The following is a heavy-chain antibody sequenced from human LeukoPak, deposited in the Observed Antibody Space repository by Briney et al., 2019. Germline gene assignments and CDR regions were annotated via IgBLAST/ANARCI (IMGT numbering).Heavy chain of an antibody. CDR1: GFTFSSYG. D-gene: IGHD3-10*01. V-gene: IGHV3-30*02. CDR2: IRDDGSNK. J-gene: IGHJ5*02. Sequence: GGSLRLSCAASGFTFSSYGMHWVRQAPGKGLEWVAFIRDDGSNKYYADSVKGRVTISRDNSKNTLYLQMNSLRAEDTAVYYCAKYGSGSYYRALYWFDPWGQGTLVTVSS. CDR3: AKYGSGSYYRALYWFDP.